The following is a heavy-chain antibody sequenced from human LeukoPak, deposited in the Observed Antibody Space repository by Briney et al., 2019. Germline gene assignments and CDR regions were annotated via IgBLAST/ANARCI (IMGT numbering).Heavy chain of an antibody. Sequence: PGGSLRLSCAASGFTFSSYAMSWVRQAPGKGLEWVAVISYDGSNKYYADSVKGRFTISRDNSKNTLYLQVNSLRAEDTAVYYCAKDHGNLDYFDYWGQGTLVTVSS. CDR1: GFTFSSYA. CDR2: ISYDGSNK. V-gene: IGHV3-30*18. CDR3: AKDHGNLDYFDY. D-gene: IGHD4-23*01. J-gene: IGHJ4*02.